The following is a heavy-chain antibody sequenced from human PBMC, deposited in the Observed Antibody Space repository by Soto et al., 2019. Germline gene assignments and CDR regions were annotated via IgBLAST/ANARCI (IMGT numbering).Heavy chain of an antibody. J-gene: IGHJ6*02. D-gene: IGHD3-10*01. CDR1: GGTPSRYA. V-gene: IGHV3-30-3*01. CDR3: SRADPGVGSLGYHFYEMDV. CDR2: ISYDGSRK. Sequence: AASGGTPSRYAKPGGRLRPDKELEWVAVISYDGSRKYGADSVKGRFTISRDNSQDTLYLQMNSLRPEDTAVYYCSRADPGVGSLGYHFYEMDVWGQGPTVTVSS.